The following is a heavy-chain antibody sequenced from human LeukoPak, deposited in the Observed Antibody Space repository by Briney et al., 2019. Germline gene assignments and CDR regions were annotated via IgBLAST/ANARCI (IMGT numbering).Heavy chain of an antibody. CDR3: AREIGDFDY. CDR1: GFTFSNYA. CDR2: ISGSGGST. J-gene: IGHJ4*02. D-gene: IGHD1-26*01. Sequence: GGSLRLSCAASGFTFSNYAMSWVRQAPGKGLEWVSVISGSGGSTYYADSVKGRFTISRDNSKNTLYLQMSNLRAEDTAVYYCAREIGDFDYWGQGTLVTVSS. V-gene: IGHV3-23*01.